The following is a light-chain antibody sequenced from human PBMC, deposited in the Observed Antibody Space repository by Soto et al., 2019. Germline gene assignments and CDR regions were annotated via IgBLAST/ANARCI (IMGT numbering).Light chain of an antibody. CDR3: QQRSNWPPAT. V-gene: IGKV3-11*01. CDR2: DAS. Sequence: ESVLTQSPATLYLSPGERATLSCRASQSVSSYLAWYQQKPGQAPRLLIYDASNRATGIPARFSGSGSGTDFTLTISSLEPEDFAVYYCQQRSNWPPATFGQGTRLAIK. J-gene: IGKJ5*01. CDR1: QSVSSY.